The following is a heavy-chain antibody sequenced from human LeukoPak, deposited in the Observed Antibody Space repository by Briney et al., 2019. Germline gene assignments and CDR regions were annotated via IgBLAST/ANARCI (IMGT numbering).Heavy chain of an antibody. V-gene: IGHV3-7*01. CDR1: GFVFSASY. Sequence: GGPLRLSCAASGFVFSASYMSWVRKAPGKGLEWVATIKPDGSEKYHADSVSGRFTISRDNTNDSLFLQMNSLRVDDTAVYYCVRGGTYWTVSWGQGTLVNVSS. CDR2: IKPDGSEK. J-gene: IGHJ5*01. CDR3: VRGGTYWTVS.